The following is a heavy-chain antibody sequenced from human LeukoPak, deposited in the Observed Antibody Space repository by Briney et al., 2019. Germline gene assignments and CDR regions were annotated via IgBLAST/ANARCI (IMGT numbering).Heavy chain of an antibody. J-gene: IGHJ1*01. CDR2: IKSDGST. CDR3: ARAPSEIGGYYPEYFRP. V-gene: IGHV3-74*01. D-gene: IGHD3-22*01. CDR1: GFTFSSYW. Sequence: GGSLRLSCAASGFTFSSYWMHWVRQAPGKGLEWVSRIKSDGSTNYAASVKGRFTTSRDNPKNPVSLQMNSLRAEDTGVYYCARAPSEIGGYYPEYFRPWGQGTLVTVSS.